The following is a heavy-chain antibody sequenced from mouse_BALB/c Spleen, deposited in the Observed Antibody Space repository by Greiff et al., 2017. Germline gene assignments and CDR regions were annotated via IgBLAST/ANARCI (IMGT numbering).Heavy chain of an antibody. J-gene: IGHJ2*01. CDR1: GYSFTSGYS. Sequence: EVKLMESGPDLVQPSQSLSLTCTVTGYSFTSGYSWHWIRQFPGNKLEWMVYIHYSGSTNYNPSLKSRISITRDTSKNQFFLQLNSVTTEDTATYYGAREDDFDDWGQGTTLTVSS. V-gene: IGHV3-1*02. CDR2: IHYSGST. CDR3: AREDDFDD. D-gene: IGHD2-3*01.